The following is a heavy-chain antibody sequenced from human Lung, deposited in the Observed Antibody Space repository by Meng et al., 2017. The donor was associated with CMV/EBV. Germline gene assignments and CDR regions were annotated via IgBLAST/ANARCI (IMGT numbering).Heavy chain of an antibody. CDR1: GFTFSSYS. Sequence: ESXKISXAASGFTFSSYSMNWVRQAPGKGLEWVSSISSSSSYIYYADSVKGRFTISRDNAKNSLYLQMNSLRAEDTAVYYCARDPPDWNYPRSYAFDIWGQGXMVTVSS. CDR3: ARDPPDWNYPRSYAFDI. D-gene: IGHD1-7*01. J-gene: IGHJ3*02. CDR2: ISSSSSYI. V-gene: IGHV3-21*01.